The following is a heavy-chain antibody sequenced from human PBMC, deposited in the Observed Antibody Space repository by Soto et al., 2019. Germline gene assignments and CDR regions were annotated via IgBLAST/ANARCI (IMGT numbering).Heavy chain of an antibody. V-gene: IGHV3-30-3*01. J-gene: IGHJ5*02. CDR1: GFTFSSYA. CDR3: AREAPTSSNHDILTGPRNMYNWFDH. CDR2: ISYDGSNK. D-gene: IGHD3-9*01. Sequence: PGGSLRLSCAASGFTFSSYAMHWVRQAPGKGLEWVAVISYDGSNKYYADSVKGRFTISRDNSKNTLYLQMNSLRAEDTAVYYCAREAPTSSNHDILTGPRNMYNWFDHWGQGTLVTVSS.